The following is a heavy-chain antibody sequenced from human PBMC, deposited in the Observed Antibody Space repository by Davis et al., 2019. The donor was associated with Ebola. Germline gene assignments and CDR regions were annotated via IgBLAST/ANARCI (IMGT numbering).Heavy chain of an antibody. V-gene: IGHV4-4*02. Sequence: PSETLSLTCAVSGGSISSTNWWSWVRQPPGKGLEWIGEIYHSGSTNYNPSLKSRVTISVDTSKNQFSLKLSSVTAADTAVYYCASGSIVVVPAAYYYYYYMDGWGKGTTVTVSS. J-gene: IGHJ6*03. D-gene: IGHD2-2*01. CDR1: GGSISSTNW. CDR3: ASGSIVVVPAAYYYYYYMDG. CDR2: IYHSGST.